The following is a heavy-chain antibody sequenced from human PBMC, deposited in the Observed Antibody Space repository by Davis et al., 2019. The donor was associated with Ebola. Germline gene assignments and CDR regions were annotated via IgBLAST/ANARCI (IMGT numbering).Heavy chain of an antibody. CDR2: ISYDGSNK. V-gene: IGHV3-30-3*01. Sequence: GGSLRLSCAASGFTFSSYAMHWVRQAPGKGLEWVAVISYDGSNKYYADSVKGRFTISRDNSKNTLYLQMNSLRAEDTAVYYCARDGVTHSGSYTLYYYYGMDVWGQGTTVTVSS. D-gene: IGHD1-26*01. CDR1: GFTFSSYA. CDR3: ARDGVTHSGSYTLYYYYGMDV. J-gene: IGHJ6*02.